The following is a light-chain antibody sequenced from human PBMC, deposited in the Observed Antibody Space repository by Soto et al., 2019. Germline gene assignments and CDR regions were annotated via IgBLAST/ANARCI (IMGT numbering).Light chain of an antibody. CDR2: RAS. CDR3: QQSRT. CDR1: QNVGDS. V-gene: IGKV3-15*01. Sequence: VMTQSPATLSVSPGDRATLSCRASQNVGDSVAWYQQEPGQAPRLLIYRASPRATGIPAMFSGSGSGTEFTLTISSLQSEDFAVYYCQQSRTFAQGTKVDIK. J-gene: IGKJ2*01.